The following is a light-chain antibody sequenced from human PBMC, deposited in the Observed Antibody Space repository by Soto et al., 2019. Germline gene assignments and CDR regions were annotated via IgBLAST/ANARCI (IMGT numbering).Light chain of an antibody. Sequence: DIQMTQSPSTLSASVGDRVTITCRASQSISCWLAWYQQKPGKAPKLLVYDAARLAGGVPSRFSGSGSGTEFILTISRPQPCDFATYYCQQYNRYPDTFGQGTKMEIK. J-gene: IGKJ2*01. CDR2: DAA. V-gene: IGKV1-5*01. CDR1: QSISCW. CDR3: QQYNRYPDT.